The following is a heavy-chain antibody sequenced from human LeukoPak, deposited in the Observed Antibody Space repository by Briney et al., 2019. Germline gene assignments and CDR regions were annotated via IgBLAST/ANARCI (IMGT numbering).Heavy chain of an antibody. CDR2: FDPEDGET. V-gene: IGHV1-24*01. J-gene: IGHJ4*02. Sequence: ASVKASCKVSGYTLTELSMHWVRQAPGKGLEWMGGFDPEDGETIYAQKFQGRVTMTEDTSTDTAYMELSSLRSEDTAVYYCATDRPSGYGSSRPFDYWGQGTLVTVSS. D-gene: IGHD3-10*01. CDR1: GYTLTELS. CDR3: ATDRPSGYGSSRPFDY.